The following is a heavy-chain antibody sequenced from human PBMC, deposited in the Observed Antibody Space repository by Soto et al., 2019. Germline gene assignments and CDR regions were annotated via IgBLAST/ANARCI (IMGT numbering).Heavy chain of an antibody. CDR2: IKADGSDK. J-gene: IGHJ4*02. V-gene: IGHV3-7*01. Sequence: EVQLVESGGTLVQPGGSLRLSCTASGFTFSTFWMNWVRQAPGKGLEWVANIKADGSDKYYVDSVKGRFTISRDNAGNSLFLQMSSLSAEDTAVYYCTRGQYHNSLGGQGTLVTVSS. D-gene: IGHD1-1*01. CDR3: TRGQYHNSL. CDR1: GFTFSTFW.